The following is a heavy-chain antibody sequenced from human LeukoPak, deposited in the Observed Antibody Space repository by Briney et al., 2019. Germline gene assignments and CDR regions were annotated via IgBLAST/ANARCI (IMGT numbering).Heavy chain of an antibody. V-gene: IGHV1-24*01. D-gene: IGHD3-3*01. J-gene: IGHJ4*02. CDR2: FDPEDGET. CDR1: GYTLTELS. Sequence: GASVKVSCKVSGYTLTELSMHWVRQAPGKGLEWMGGFDPEDGETIYAQKFQGRVTMTEDTSTDTAYMELSSLRSKDTAVYYCATNYDFWSGYYYFDYWGQGTLVTVSS. CDR3: ATNYDFWSGYYYFDY.